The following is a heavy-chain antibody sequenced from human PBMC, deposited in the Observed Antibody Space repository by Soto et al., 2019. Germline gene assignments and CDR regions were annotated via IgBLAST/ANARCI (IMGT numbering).Heavy chain of an antibody. V-gene: IGHV1-3*01. CDR1: GYTFTSYA. D-gene: IGHD3-3*01. J-gene: IGHJ4*02. CDR3: ARSTLGDFWSGYYTGSSGDY. CDR2: INAGNGNT. Sequence: ASVKVSCKASGYTFTSYAIHWVRQAPGQRLEWMGWINAGNGNTKYSQKFQGRVTITRDTSASTAYMELSSLRSEDTAVYYCARSTLGDFWSGYYTGSSGDYWGQGTLVTVSS.